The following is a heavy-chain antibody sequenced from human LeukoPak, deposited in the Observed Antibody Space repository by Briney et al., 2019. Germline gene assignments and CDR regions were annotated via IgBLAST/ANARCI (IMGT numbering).Heavy chain of an antibody. CDR2: INWNGGST. CDR1: GFTLDDYG. D-gene: IGHD6-13*01. CDR3: TSLAAESAFDI. V-gene: IGHV3-20*04. Sequence: GGSLRLSCAASGFTLDDYGMSWVRQAPGKGLEWVSGINWNGGSTGYADSVKGRFTISRDNAKNSLYLQMNSLRAEDTALYYCTSLAAESAFDIWGQGTMVTVSS. J-gene: IGHJ3*02.